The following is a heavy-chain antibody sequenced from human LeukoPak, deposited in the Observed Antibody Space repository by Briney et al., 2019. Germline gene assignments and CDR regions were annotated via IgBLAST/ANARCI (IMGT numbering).Heavy chain of an antibody. CDR1: GGSFSRYY. CDR3: ARGATISETGYFDF. V-gene: IGHV4-34*01. D-gene: IGHD5-24*01. J-gene: IGHJ4*03. CDR2: IDHRGDT. Sequence: SETLSLTCAVYGGSFSRYYWSWIRQSPGKGLEWIAEIDHRGDTNYNPSVKGRVTISVDTSKNQFSLKVRSLSAADTALYYCARGATISETGYFDFWGQGTLVTVSS.